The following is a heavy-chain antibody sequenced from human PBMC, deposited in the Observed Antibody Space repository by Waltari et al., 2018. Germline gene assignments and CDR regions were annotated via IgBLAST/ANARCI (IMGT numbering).Heavy chain of an antibody. CDR1: GFTFSSYS. Sequence: EVQLVESGGGLVKSGGSQRLSCAASGFTFSSYSMHGVRQAPGKGLEWISIISRSSTYIYYSDSVKGRFTISRDNAKNSVFLQMNSLRAEDTAMYYCARAGLSASGVVLDDAFDIWGQGTMVIVSS. CDR3: ARAGLSASGVVLDDAFDI. V-gene: IGHV3-21*01. CDR2: ISRSSTYI. D-gene: IGHD3-3*01. J-gene: IGHJ3*02.